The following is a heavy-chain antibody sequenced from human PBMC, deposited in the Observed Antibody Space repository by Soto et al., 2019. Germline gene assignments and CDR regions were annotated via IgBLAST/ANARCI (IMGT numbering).Heavy chain of an antibody. V-gene: IGHV1-69*01. D-gene: IGHD2-15*01. CDR3: ARETSDCSGGSCYYYYYGMDV. CDR1: GGTFSSYA. Sequence: QVQLVQSGAEVKKPGSSVKVSCKASGGTFSSYAISWVRQAPGQGLAWMGGIIPIFGTANYAQKFQGRVTITADESTSTAYMELSSLRSEDTAVYYCARETSDCSGGSCYYYYYGMDVWGQGTTVTVSS. J-gene: IGHJ6*02. CDR2: IIPIFGTA.